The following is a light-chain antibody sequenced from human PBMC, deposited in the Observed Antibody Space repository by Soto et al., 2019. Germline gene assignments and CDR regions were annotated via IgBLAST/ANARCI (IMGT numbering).Light chain of an antibody. J-gene: IGLJ1*01. V-gene: IGLV2-14*01. CDR2: EVS. Sequence: HSVLTQPASVSGTPGQSITISCTGTASDLGYYNYVAWYQHHPGKAPKLMIYEVSDRPSGVSNRFSGSKSGYTASLTISGLQAEDEADYYCSSYSSGSTLYVFGTGTKVTVL. CDR3: SSYSSGSTLYV. CDR1: ASDLGYYNY.